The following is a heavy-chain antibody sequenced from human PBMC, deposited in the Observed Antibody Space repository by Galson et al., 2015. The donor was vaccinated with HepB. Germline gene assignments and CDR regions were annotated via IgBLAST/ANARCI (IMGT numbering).Heavy chain of an antibody. CDR2: ISSSSSYI. D-gene: IGHD2-15*01. Sequence: SLRLSCASSGFTFSSYTLNWVRPAPGMGLEWVSSISSSSSYIYYADSVKGRFTISRDNAKNSLYLQMNSLRAEDTAVYYCARDRDCSGGSCYGYYYGMDVWGQGTTVTVSS. J-gene: IGHJ6*02. V-gene: IGHV3-21*01. CDR3: ARDRDCSGGSCYGYYYGMDV. CDR1: GFTFSSYT.